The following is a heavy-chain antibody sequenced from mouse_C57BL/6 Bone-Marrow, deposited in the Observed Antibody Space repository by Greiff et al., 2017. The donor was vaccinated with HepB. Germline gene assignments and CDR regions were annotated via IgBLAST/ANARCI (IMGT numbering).Heavy chain of an antibody. CDR3: ARLGNPYYAMDY. Sequence: QVQLKESGAELVRPGTSVKMSCKASGYTFTNYWIGWAKQRPGHGLEWIGDIYPGGGYTNYNEKFKGKAKLTADKSSSTAYMQFSSLTSEDSAIYYCARLGNPYYAMDYWGQGTSVTVSS. J-gene: IGHJ4*01. V-gene: IGHV1-63*01. D-gene: IGHD2-1*01. CDR2: IYPGGGYT. CDR1: GYTFTNYW.